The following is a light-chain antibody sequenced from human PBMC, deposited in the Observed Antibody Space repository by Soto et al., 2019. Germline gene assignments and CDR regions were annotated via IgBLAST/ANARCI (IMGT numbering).Light chain of an antibody. CDR2: DPS. CDR3: QQRSNWPWT. Sequence: EIVLTQSPAPLSLSPGERATLSCRASQSVRSNLAWYQQKPGQAPRLLIYDPSNRATGIPGRFSGSGSGTDFSLTISNLEPEDFAVYYCQQRSNWPWTFGQGAKVEIK. J-gene: IGKJ1*01. CDR1: QSVRSN. V-gene: IGKV3-11*01.